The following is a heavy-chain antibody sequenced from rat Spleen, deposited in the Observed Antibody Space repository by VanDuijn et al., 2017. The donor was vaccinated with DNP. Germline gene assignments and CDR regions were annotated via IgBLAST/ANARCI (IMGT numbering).Heavy chain of an antibody. Sequence: QVQLQQSGAELTKPGSSVKISCKASGYTFTRYYISWIKQTTGQGLEYLGYINTESGGTNYNEKFRGKATLTVDTSSSTAFMQLSSLTPDDSAVYYCARRRLPYWYFDFWGPGTMVTVSS. CDR3: ARRRLPYWYFDF. CDR2: INTESGGT. D-gene: IGHD1-4*01. V-gene: IGHV1-43*01. CDR1: GYTFTRYY. J-gene: IGHJ1*01.